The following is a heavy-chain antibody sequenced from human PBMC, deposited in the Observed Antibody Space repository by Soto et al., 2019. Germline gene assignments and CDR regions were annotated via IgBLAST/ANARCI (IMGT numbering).Heavy chain of an antibody. CDR1: GFTFSSYA. CDR2: ISYDGSNK. V-gene: IGHV3-30-3*01. J-gene: IGHJ6*02. D-gene: IGHD3-16*01. Sequence: QVQLVESGGGVVQPGRSLRLSCAASGFTFSSYAMHWVRQAPGKGLEWVAVISYDGSNKYYADSVKGRFTISRDNSKNTLYLQLIRLRAVDTAVSDGARGPCRGGCYYYYYGMDVWGQGTTVTVSS. CDR3: ARGPCRGGCYYYYYGMDV.